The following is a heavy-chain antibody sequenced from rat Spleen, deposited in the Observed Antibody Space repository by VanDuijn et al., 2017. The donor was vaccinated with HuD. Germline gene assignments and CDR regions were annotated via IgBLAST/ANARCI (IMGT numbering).Heavy chain of an antibody. J-gene: IGHJ4*01. CDR3: ARGTEGIAPMDA. CDR1: GFTFSDYY. CDR2: ISYDGSST. V-gene: IGHV5-29*01. Sequence: EVQLVESDGGLVQPGRSQKLSCAASGFTFSDYYMAWVRQAPTKGLEWVATISYDGSSTYYRDSVKGRFTISRDNAKSTLYLQMDSLRSEDTATYYCARGTEGIAPMDAWGQGASVTVSS. D-gene: IGHD1-11*01.